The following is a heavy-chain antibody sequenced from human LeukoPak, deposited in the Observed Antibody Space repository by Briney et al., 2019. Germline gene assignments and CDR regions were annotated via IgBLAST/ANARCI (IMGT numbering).Heavy chain of an antibody. V-gene: IGHV3-21*01. CDR1: GFTFSSYS. Sequence: PGGSLRLSCAASGFTFSSYSMNWVRQAPGKGPEWVSSTSSSSSYIYCADSVKGRFTISRDNAKNSLYLQMNSLRAEDTAVYYCARDAPSIVVVPAAAPYYYYGMDVWGQGTTVTVSS. CDR2: TSSSSSYI. D-gene: IGHD2-2*01. J-gene: IGHJ6*02. CDR3: ARDAPSIVVVPAAAPYYYYGMDV.